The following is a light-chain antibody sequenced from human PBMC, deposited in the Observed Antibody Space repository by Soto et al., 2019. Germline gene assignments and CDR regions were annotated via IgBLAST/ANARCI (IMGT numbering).Light chain of an antibody. J-gene: IGKJ5*01. CDR2: AAS. CDR1: ESISTH. V-gene: IGKV1-39*01. Sequence: DIQMTQAPSSLSASVGDRVTINCRASESISTHLNWYQQKSGGAPQLLIQAASTLQTGVPSRFSGSGYGTDFTLTISSMQPEDFATYHCQQRYSVPLTFGQGTRLEIK. CDR3: QQRYSVPLT.